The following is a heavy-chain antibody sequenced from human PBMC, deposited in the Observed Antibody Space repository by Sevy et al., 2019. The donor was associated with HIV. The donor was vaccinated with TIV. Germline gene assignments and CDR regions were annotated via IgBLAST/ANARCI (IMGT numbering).Heavy chain of an antibody. CDR2: ISYDGSNK. J-gene: IGHJ4*02. Sequence: GGSLRLSCTASGFTFSSFAIHWVRQAPGKGLEWVTLISYDGSNKYYADSVKGRFTISRDNSKNTLSLQMNGLRAEDTAVYYCARVGGSGAEIYYFDYWGQGTPVTVSS. CDR3: ARVGGSGAEIYYFDY. CDR1: GFTFSSFA. D-gene: IGHD6-19*01. V-gene: IGHV3-30-3*01.